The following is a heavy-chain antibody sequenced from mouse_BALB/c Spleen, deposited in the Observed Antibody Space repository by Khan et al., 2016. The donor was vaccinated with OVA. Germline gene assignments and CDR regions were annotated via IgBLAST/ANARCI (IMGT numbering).Heavy chain of an antibody. V-gene: IGHV5-9*02. J-gene: IGHJ3*01. CDR2: ISTGGSYI. CDR3: ARPSYYGNPWFTY. Sequence: EVELVESGGGFVKPGGSLNLSCAASGFAFSSYDMSWVRQTPEKRLEWVATISTGGSYIYSPDSVKGRFTISRDIARNTLYLQMSSLRSEDTALYYCARPSYYGNPWFTYWGPGTLVTVSA. CDR1: GFAFSSYD. D-gene: IGHD2-10*01.